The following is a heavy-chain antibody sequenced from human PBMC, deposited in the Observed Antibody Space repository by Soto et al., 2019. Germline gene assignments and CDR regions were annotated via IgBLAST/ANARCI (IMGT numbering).Heavy chain of an antibody. CDR3: ARGRSWYYSDY. V-gene: IGHV1-69*13. Sequence: SVKVSCKSSGCTFSSYAISWVRQAPGQGLEWMGGIIPIFGTANYAQKFQGRVTITADESTSIAYMELSSLRSEDTAVYYCARGRSWYYSDYWGQGTLVTVSS. CDR1: GCTFSSYA. J-gene: IGHJ4*02. CDR2: IIPIFGTA. D-gene: IGHD6-13*01.